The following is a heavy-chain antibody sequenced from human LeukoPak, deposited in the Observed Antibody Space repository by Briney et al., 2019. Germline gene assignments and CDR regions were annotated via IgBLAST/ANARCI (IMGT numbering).Heavy chain of an antibody. D-gene: IGHD1-20*01. Sequence: GGSLRLSCAASGFTVSSNYMSWVRQAPPKGLEWLSVISSSGSTYYADSVTRRFTISRDNAKNTLYLQMNSLRGADTAVYSCARDNWSPGWFDRWGQGTLVTVSS. CDR3: ARDNWSPGWFDR. J-gene: IGHJ5*02. V-gene: IGHV3-66*03. CDR1: GFTVSSNY. CDR2: ISSSGST.